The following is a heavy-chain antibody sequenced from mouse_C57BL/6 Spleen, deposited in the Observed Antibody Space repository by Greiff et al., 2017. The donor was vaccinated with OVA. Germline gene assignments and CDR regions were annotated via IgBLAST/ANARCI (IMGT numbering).Heavy chain of an antibody. Sequence: EVQLQESGGGLVQPGGSMKLSCVASGFTFSNYWMNWVRQSPEKGLEWVAQIRLKSDNYATHYAESVKGRFTISRDDSKSSVYLQMNNLRAEDTGIYYCTADGYDGAMDYWGQGTSVTVSS. J-gene: IGHJ4*01. CDR1: GFTFSNYW. CDR3: TADGYDGAMDY. V-gene: IGHV6-3*01. CDR2: IRLKSDNYAT. D-gene: IGHD2-2*01.